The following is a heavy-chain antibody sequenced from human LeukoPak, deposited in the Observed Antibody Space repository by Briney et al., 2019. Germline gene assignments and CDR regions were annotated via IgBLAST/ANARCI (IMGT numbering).Heavy chain of an antibody. CDR3: ARSPTKRVPEDY. CDR1: GGSISSTNYY. V-gene: IGHV4-39*07. J-gene: IGHJ4*02. CDR2: IYYRGST. D-gene: IGHD2-2*01. Sequence: PSETLSLTCTVSGGSISSTNYYWGWIRQPPGKGLEWIGSIYYRGSTYYNPSLQSRVTISVDTSKNQFSLRLNSVTAADTAVYYCARSPTKRVPEDYWGQGTLVTVSS.